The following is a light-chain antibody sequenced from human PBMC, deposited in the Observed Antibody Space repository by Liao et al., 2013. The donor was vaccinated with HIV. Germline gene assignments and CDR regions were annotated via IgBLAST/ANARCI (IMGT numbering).Light chain of an antibody. CDR2: SDD. V-gene: IGLV3-1*01. Sequence: SSVLTQPPSVSVAPGKTATITCAGGNIGTETVHWYQQKPGQSPVLVIYSDDKRPSGIPERFSGSNSGDTATLTISGTQAMDEADYYCQAWDNRNAVFGGGTKLTVL. CDR1: NIGTET. J-gene: IGLJ2*01. CDR3: QAWDNRNAV.